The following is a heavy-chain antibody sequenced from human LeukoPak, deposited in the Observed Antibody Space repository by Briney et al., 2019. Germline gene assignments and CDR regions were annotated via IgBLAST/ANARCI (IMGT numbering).Heavy chain of an antibody. V-gene: IGHV3-48*03. Sequence: SGGSLRLSCAASGFTFSSYEMNWVRQAPGKGLEWVSYISSSGSTIYYADSVKGRFTISRDNAKNSLYLQMNSLRAEDTAVYYCARDAVGYCSGGSCSYYYYYYMDVWGKGTTVTVSS. CDR3: ARDAVGYCSGGSCSYYYYYYMDV. CDR2: ISSSGSTI. D-gene: IGHD2-15*01. J-gene: IGHJ6*03. CDR1: GFTFSSYE.